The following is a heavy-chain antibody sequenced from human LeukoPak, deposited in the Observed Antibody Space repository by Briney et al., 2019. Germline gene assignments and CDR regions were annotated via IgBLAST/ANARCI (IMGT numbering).Heavy chain of an antibody. CDR2: IYYSGST. V-gene: IGHV4-59*01. J-gene: IGHJ6*03. CDR3: ARDWGVSARPGYMDV. CDR1: GGSINGYY. D-gene: IGHD6-6*01. Sequence: SETLSLTCTVSGGSINGYYWSWIRQPPGKGLEWIGYIYYSGSTKYNPSLKSRVTISVDTSKNQFSLRLSPVTAADTAVYYCARDWGVSARPGYMDVWGKGTTVTVSS.